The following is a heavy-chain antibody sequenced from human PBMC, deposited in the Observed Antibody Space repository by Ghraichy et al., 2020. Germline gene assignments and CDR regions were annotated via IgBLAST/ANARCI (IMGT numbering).Heavy chain of an antibody. D-gene: IGHD6-19*01. CDR1: GYTLTELS. J-gene: IGHJ2*01. Sequence: ASVKVSCKVSGYTLTELSMHWVRQAPGKGLEWMGGFDPEDGETIYAQKFQGRVTMTEDTSTDTAYMELSSLRSEDTAVYYCAISMWLVRRNYWYFDLWGRGTLVTVSS. V-gene: IGHV1-24*01. CDR2: FDPEDGET. CDR3: AISMWLVRRNYWYFDL.